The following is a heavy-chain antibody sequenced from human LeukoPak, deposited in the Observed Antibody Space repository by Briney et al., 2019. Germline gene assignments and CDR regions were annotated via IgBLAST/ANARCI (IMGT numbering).Heavy chain of an antibody. V-gene: IGHV3-74*01. CDR3: AKGGIVGTTQPYFDY. CDR2: ISSDGSST. CDR1: GFTFSNYW. D-gene: IGHD1-26*01. J-gene: IGHJ4*02. Sequence: GGSLRLPCAASGFTFSNYWMHWVRQAPGKGLVWVSRISSDGSSTNYADSVKGRFTISRDNAKNTLYLQMNGLRAEDTAVYYCAKGGIVGTTQPYFDYWGQGTLVTVSS.